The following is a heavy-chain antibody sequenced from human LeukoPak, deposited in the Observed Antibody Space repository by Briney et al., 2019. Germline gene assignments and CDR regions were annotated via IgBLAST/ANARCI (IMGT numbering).Heavy chain of an antibody. V-gene: IGHV4-4*02. D-gene: IGHD5-18*01. CDR2: IYHSGST. CDR3: ARRGRYSRGYGSPVDY. CDR1: GGSISSSNW. J-gene: IGHJ4*02. Sequence: SETPSLTCAVSGGSISSSNWWSWVRQPPGKGLEWIGEIYHSGSTNYNPSLKSRVTISVDMSKNQFSLKLSSVTAADTAVFYCARRGRYSRGYGSPVDYWGQGTLVTVSS.